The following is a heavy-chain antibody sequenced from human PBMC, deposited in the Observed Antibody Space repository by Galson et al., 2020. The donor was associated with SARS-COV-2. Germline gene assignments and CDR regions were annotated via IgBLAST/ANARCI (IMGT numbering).Heavy chain of an antibody. Sequence: TGGSLRLSCVASGFTFSTFPMHWVRQTPGKGLEWVAVISYDGRNKVHADSVEGRFTISRDNSKNTLYLQMNSLRTEDTAMYYCARVPPEYDFWSGIFDYWGQGCLVTVSS. V-gene: IGHV3-30*04. CDR3: ARVPPEYDFWSGIFDY. CDR2: ISYDGRNK. CDR1: GFTFSTFP. J-gene: IGHJ4*02. D-gene: IGHD3-3*01.